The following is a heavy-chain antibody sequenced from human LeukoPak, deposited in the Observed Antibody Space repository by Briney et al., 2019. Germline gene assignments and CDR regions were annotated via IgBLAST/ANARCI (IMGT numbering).Heavy chain of an antibody. J-gene: IGHJ3*01. CDR1: GFTFSSYG. CDR2: ISYDGSNK. D-gene: IGHD2/OR15-2a*01. CDR3: ARDTGKTAGLLLR. V-gene: IGHV3-30*03. Sequence: GGSLRFSCAASGFTFSSYGMHWVRQAPGKGLEWVAVISYDGSNKYYADSVKGRFTISRDNSKNTLYLQMNSLRAEDTAVYYCARDTGKTAGLLLRWGQGTMVTVSS.